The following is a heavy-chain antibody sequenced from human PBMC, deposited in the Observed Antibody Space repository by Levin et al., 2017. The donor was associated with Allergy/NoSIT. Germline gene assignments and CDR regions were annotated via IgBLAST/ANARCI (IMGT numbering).Heavy chain of an antibody. CDR2: INHSGST. J-gene: IGHJ2*01. CDR3: ARVRGVFRNRYFDL. D-gene: IGHD3-10*01. Sequence: RSQTLSLTCAVYGGSFSGYYWAWIRQPPGKGLEWIAEINHSGSTNYNPSLRSLLTISADTSKNQVSLNMSSVTAPDTALYYCARVRGVFRNRYFDLWGRGNLVTVSS. CDR1: GGSFSGYY. V-gene: IGHV4-34*01.